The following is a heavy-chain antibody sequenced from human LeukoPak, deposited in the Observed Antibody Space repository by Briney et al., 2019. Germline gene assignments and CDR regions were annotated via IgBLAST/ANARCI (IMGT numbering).Heavy chain of an antibody. CDR3: AKNVREADWYYYYMDV. CDR2: ISGSGGST. J-gene: IGHJ6*03. Sequence: GGSLRLSCAASGFTFSSYAMSWVRQAPGKGLEWVSAISGSGGSTYYADSVKGRFTISRDNSKNTLYLHMKSLRAEDTAFYYCAKNVREADWYYYYMDVWGKGTTVTVSS. CDR1: GFTFSSYA. V-gene: IGHV3-23*01. D-gene: IGHD3-9*01.